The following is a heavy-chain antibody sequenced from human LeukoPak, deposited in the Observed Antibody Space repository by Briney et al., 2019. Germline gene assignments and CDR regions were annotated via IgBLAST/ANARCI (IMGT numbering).Heavy chain of an antibody. CDR1: GFTFSNTW. J-gene: IGHJ4*02. Sequence: TGGSLRLSCAASGFTFSNTWMSWVRQAPGKGLEWVGRIKSKTDGGTTDYAAPVKGRFTISRDDSKNTLYLQVNSLKTEDTAVYYCTTGLGAADTNWGLGTLVTVSS. CDR2: IKSKTDGGTT. V-gene: IGHV3-15*01. CDR3: TTGLGAADTN. D-gene: IGHD3-16*01.